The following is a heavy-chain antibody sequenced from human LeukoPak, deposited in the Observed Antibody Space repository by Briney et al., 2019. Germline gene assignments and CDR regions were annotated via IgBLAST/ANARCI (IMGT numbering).Heavy chain of an antibody. CDR1: GFTFSSHA. D-gene: IGHD4-17*01. J-gene: IGHJ4*02. CDR3: LKGVKGATTRDY. CDR2: ISSNGGST. Sequence: GGSLRLSCSASGFTFSSHAMHWVRQAPGKGVEFVSVISSNGGSTYYADSVKGRFTISRDNSKNTLYLQMSSLRAEDTAVYYCLKGVKGATTRDYWGQGTLVTVSS. V-gene: IGHV3-64D*09.